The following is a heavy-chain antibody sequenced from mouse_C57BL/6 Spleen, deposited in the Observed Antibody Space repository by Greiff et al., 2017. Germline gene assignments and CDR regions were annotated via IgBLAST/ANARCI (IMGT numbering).Heavy chain of an antibody. J-gene: IGHJ3*01. D-gene: IGHD1-1*01. CDR3: ARSEVITHVGGFAY. Sequence: QVQLKQPGAELVKPGASVKLSCKASGYTFTSYWMHWVKQRPGRGLEWIGRIDPNSGGTKYNEKFKSKATLTVDKPSSTAYMQLSSLTSEDSAVYYCARSEVITHVGGFAYWGQGTLVTVSA. V-gene: IGHV1-72*01. CDR1: GYTFTSYW. CDR2: IDPNSGGT.